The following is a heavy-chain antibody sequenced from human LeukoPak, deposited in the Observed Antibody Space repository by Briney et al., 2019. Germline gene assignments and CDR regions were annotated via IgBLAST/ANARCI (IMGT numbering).Heavy chain of an antibody. D-gene: IGHD3-3*01. V-gene: IGHV1-69*13. Sequence: SVKVSCKASGYTFTSYGISWVRQAPGQGLEWMGGVIPIFGTANYAQKFQGRVTITADESTSTAYMELSSLRSEDTAVYYCASGVRVFGVVTSFEYWGQGTLVTVSS. CDR2: VIPIFGTA. J-gene: IGHJ4*02. CDR3: ASGVRVFGVVTSFEY. CDR1: GYTFTSYG.